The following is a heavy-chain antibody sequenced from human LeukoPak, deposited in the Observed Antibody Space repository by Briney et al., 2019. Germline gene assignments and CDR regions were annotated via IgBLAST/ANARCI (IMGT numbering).Heavy chain of an antibody. J-gene: IGHJ5*02. CDR1: GYTFTGYY. D-gene: IGHD2-2*02. Sequence: ASVKVSCKASGYTFTGYYMHWVRQAPGQGLEWMGWINPNSGGTNYAQKFRGRVTMTRDTSISTAYMELSRLRSDDTAVYYCARDLSPPLNIVVVPAATPNNWFDPWGQGTLVTVSS. CDR2: INPNSGGT. V-gene: IGHV1-2*02. CDR3: ARDLSPPLNIVVVPAATPNNWFDP.